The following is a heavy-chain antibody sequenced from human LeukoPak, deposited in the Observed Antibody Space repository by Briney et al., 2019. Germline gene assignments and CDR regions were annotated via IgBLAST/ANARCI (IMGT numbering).Heavy chain of an antibody. CDR1: GLIFSSYW. CDR2: IKKDGSEM. Sequence: GGSLRLSCEASGLIFSSYWMSWVRQDPGKGLEWVANIKKDGSEMYYVDSVKGRFTISRDNAKNSLYLQMSSLRADDTAVYHCARQETSSYNGAFDIWGQGTRVTVSS. CDR3: ARQETSSYNGAFDI. V-gene: IGHV3-7*01. J-gene: IGHJ3*02. D-gene: IGHD1-26*01.